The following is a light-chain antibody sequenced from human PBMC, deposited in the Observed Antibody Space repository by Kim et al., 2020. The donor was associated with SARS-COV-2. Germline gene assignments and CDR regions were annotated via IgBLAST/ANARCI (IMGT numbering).Light chain of an antibody. CDR2: YDS. CDR3: QVWDSSSDHRV. Sequence: APGKTARITWGGNNIGSKSVTWYQRKPGQAPVLVIYYDSDRPSGIPERFSGSNSGNTATLTISRVEAGDEADYYCQVWDSSSDHRVFGGGTQRPS. J-gene: IGLJ3*02. CDR1: NIGSKS. V-gene: IGLV3-21*04.